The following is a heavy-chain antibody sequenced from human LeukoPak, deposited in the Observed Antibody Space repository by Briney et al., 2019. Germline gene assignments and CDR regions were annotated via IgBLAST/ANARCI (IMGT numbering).Heavy chain of an antibody. J-gene: IGHJ4*02. CDR3: ARDLRGYDSYYFDS. CDR2: ISGSGRYT. D-gene: IGHD5-12*01. V-gene: IGHV3-11*05. Sequence: GGSLRLSCAASGFTLSDYYMSWIRQAPGKGLEWLSYISGSGRYTHYADSVKGRFTISRDNAKNSLYLQINSLSAEDTALYYCARDLRGYDSYYFDSWGQGTLVTVSS. CDR1: GFTLSDYY.